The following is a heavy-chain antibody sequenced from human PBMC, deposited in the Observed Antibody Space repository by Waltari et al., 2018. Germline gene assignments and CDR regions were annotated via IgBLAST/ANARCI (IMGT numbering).Heavy chain of an antibody. CDR3: TGGMTTVTLYYFDY. V-gene: IGHV3-49*04. CDR2: IRSKAYGGTT. D-gene: IGHD4-4*01. CDR1: GFTFGDYA. J-gene: IGHJ4*02. Sequence: EVQLVESGGGLVQPGRSLRLSCKDSGFTFGDYAMSWGRQAPGKGLEWVGFIRSKAYGGTTEYAASVKGRFTISRDDSKSIAYLQMNSLKTEDTAVYYCTGGMTTVTLYYFDYWGQGTLVTVSS.